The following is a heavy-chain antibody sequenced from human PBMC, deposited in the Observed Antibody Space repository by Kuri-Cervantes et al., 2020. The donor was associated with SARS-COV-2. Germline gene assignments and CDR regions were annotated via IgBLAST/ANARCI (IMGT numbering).Heavy chain of an antibody. D-gene: IGHD3-3*01. V-gene: IGHV3-30*18. CDR2: ISFNGGDK. CDR3: AKDVYDFWTAYPQASAAGDYHYYGLDV. CDR1: GFTFNTYG. J-gene: IGHJ6*02. Sequence: GGSLRLSCAASGFTFNTYGIHWVRQAPGKGLEWVAVISFNGGDKYYSDSVKGRFTISRDNSKNTLYLQMNSLRAEDTAVYYCAKDVYDFWTAYPQASAAGDYHYYGLDVWGQGTTVTVSS.